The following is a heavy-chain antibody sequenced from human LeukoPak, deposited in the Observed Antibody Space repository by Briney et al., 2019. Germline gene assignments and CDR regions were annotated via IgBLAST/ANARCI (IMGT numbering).Heavy chain of an antibody. CDR1: GYTFTSYG. Sequence: ASVKVSCKASGYTFTSYGISWVRQAPGQGLEWMGWISAYNGNTNYAQKFQGRVTITADKSTSTAYMELSSLRSEDTAVYYCARDRGYSYGSTLDYWGQGTLVTVSS. J-gene: IGHJ4*02. CDR2: ISAYNGNT. CDR3: ARDRGYSYGSTLDY. V-gene: IGHV1-18*01. D-gene: IGHD5-18*01.